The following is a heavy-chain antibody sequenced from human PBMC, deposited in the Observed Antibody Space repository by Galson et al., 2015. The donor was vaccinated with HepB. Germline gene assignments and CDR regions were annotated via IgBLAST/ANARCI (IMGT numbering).Heavy chain of an antibody. D-gene: IGHD3-3*01. CDR1: GGTFSSYA. J-gene: IGHJ6*03. Sequence: SVKVSCKASGGTFSSYAISWVRQAPGQGLEWMGGIIPIFGTANYAQKFQGRVTITADESTSTAYMELSSLRSEDTAVYYCARAQYYDFWSGPKQYYYYYYMDVWGKGTTVTVSS. CDR3: ARAQYYDFWSGPKQYYYYYYMDV. V-gene: IGHV1-69*13. CDR2: IIPIFGTA.